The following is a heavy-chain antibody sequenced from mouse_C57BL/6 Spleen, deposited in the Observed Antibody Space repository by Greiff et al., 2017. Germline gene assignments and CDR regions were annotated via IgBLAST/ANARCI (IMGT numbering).Heavy chain of an antibody. CDR2: ISSGSSTI. CDR1: GFTFSDYG. J-gene: IGHJ4*01. Sequence: EVQRVESGGGLVKPGGSLKLSCAASGFTFSDYGMHWVRQAPEKGLEWVAYISSGSSTIYYADTVKGRFTISRDNAKNTLFLQMTSLRSEDTAMYYCARLTTVVENAMDYWGQGTSVTVSS. CDR3: ARLTTVVENAMDY. V-gene: IGHV5-17*01. D-gene: IGHD1-1*01.